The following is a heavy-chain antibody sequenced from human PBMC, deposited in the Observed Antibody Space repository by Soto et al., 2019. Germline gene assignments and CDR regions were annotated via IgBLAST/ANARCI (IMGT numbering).Heavy chain of an antibody. J-gene: IGHJ4*02. CDR3: ARGRADIAARRRGPDYYFDY. Sequence: ASVKVSCKASGYTFTGYYMHWVRQAPGQGLEWMGWINPNSGGTNYAQKFQGRVTMTRDTSISTAYMELSRLRSDDTAVYYCARGRADIAARRRGPDYYFDYWGQGTLVTVPS. D-gene: IGHD6-6*01. CDR1: GYTFTGYY. CDR2: INPNSGGT. V-gene: IGHV1-2*02.